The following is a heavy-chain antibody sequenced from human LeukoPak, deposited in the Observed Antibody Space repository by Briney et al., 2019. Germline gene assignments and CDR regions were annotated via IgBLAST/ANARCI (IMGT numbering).Heavy chain of an antibody. D-gene: IGHD1-26*01. CDR2: ISYSGST. Sequence: SETLSLTCTVSSGSISTYYWAWIRQPPGKGLEWIGYISYSGSTKYNPSVTRRVTISLDTSKNQFSLELRSMTAADTAIYYCARQAGSFTTFDFWGQGTLVTVSS. CDR3: ARQAGSFTTFDF. J-gene: IGHJ4*02. CDR1: SGSISTYY. V-gene: IGHV4-59*08.